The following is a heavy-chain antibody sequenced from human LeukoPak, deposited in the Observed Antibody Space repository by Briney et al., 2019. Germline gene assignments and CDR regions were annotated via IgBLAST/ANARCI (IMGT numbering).Heavy chain of an antibody. V-gene: IGHV4-39*07. CDR2: IYYSGST. J-gene: IGHJ4*02. Sequence: SETLSLTCTVSGGSISSSSYYWGWIRQPPGKGLEWIGSIYYSGSTYYNPSLKSRVTISVDTSKNQFSLKLSSVTAADTAVYYCASSYDSSGYYYDVWGQGTLVTVSS. CDR3: ASSYDSSGYYYDV. D-gene: IGHD3-22*01. CDR1: GGSISSSSYY.